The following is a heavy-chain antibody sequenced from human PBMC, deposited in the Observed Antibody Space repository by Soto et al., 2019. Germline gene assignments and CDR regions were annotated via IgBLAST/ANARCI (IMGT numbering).Heavy chain of an antibody. Sequence: SETLSLTCTVSGGSISSYYWSWIRQPPGKGLEWIGYLYYSGSTNYNPSLKSRVTISVDTSKNQFSLKLSSVTEADTAVYYCARVGRAGGYCTNGVCHQPPFDYWGQGTLVTVSS. CDR3: ARVGRAGGYCTNGVCHQPPFDY. D-gene: IGHD2-8*01. CDR1: GGSISSYY. CDR2: LYYSGST. J-gene: IGHJ4*02. V-gene: IGHV4-59*01.